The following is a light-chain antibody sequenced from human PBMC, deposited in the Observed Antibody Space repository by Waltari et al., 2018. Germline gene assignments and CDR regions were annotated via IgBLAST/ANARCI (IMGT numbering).Light chain of an antibody. CDR3: QQRSNWPRLT. V-gene: IGKV3-11*01. CDR2: DAS. CDR1: QSVSSY. J-gene: IGKJ4*01. Sequence: PGEGATLSCRASQSVSSYLAWYQQKPGQAHRLLIYDASNRATGIPARFSGSGSGTDFTLTITSLEPEDFAVYYCQQRSNWPRLTFGGGTKVEIK.